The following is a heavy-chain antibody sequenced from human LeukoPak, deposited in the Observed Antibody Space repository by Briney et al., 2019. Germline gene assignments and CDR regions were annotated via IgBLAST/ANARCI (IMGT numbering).Heavy chain of an antibody. Sequence: ASVKVSCKASGYTFTSYGISWVRQAPGQGLEWMGWISAYNGNTNYAQKLQGRVIMTTDTSTSTAYMELRSLRSDDTAVYYCARGMGITIFGVVIIQAFDYWGQGTLVTVSS. D-gene: IGHD3-3*01. CDR2: ISAYNGNT. J-gene: IGHJ4*02. V-gene: IGHV1-18*01. CDR3: ARGMGITIFGVVIIQAFDY. CDR1: GYTFTSYG.